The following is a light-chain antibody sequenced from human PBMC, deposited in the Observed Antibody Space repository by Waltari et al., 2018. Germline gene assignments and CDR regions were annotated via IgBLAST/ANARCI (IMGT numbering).Light chain of an antibody. J-gene: IGLJ2*01. Sequence: QSALTQPASVSGSPGQSITISCHGTSSDVGRSHYVSWYQQHPGKAPKLLIYYVSNRPSGVPSRFSGSKSGNTASLTISGLQAADEAHYYCNSYASNSNGLFGGGTKLTIL. CDR1: SSDVGRSHY. CDR2: YVS. CDR3: NSYASNSNGL. V-gene: IGLV2-14*03.